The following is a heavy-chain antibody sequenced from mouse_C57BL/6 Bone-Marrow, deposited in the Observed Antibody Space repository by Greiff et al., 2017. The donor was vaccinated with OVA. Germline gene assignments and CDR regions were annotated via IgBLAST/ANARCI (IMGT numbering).Heavy chain of an antibody. CDR2: INPYNGGT. Sequence: VHVKQSGPVLVKPGASVKMSCKASGYTFTDYYMNWVKQSHGKSLEWIGVINPYNGGTSYNQKFKGKATLTVDKSSSTAYMELNSLTSEDSAVYYCARASWLLRWFAYWGQGTLVTVSA. D-gene: IGHD2-3*01. CDR1: GYTFTDYY. J-gene: IGHJ3*01. V-gene: IGHV1-19*01. CDR3: ARASWLLRWFAY.